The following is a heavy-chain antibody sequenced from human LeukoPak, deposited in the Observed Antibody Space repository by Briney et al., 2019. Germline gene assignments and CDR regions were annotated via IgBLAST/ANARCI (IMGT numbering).Heavy chain of an antibody. J-gene: IGHJ4*02. V-gene: IGHV4-61*01. CDR3: ARGPPPNYYDSSGYYHPYLDY. CDR2: IYYSGST. Sequence: SETLSLTCTVSGGSVSSGSYYWSWIRQPPGKGLEWIGYIYYSGSTNYNPSLKSRVTISVDTSKNQFSLKLSSVTAADTAVYYCARGPPPNYYDSSGYYHPYLDYWGQGTLVTVSS. CDR1: GGSVSSGSYY. D-gene: IGHD3-22*01.